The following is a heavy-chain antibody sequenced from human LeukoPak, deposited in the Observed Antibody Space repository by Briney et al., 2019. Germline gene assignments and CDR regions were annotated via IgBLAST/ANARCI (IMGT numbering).Heavy chain of an antibody. CDR1: GYRFSSYW. Sequence: GESLKISCKGSGYRFSSYWIGWVRQMPGKGLEWMGIIYPADSDTRYSPSFQGQVTISVDKSIGTAYLKWSSLKASDTAVYYCARVSYFGSGTSSGDQYFDYWGQGTLVTVSS. V-gene: IGHV5-51*01. CDR2: IYPADSDT. D-gene: IGHD3-10*01. J-gene: IGHJ4*02. CDR3: ARVSYFGSGTSSGDQYFDY.